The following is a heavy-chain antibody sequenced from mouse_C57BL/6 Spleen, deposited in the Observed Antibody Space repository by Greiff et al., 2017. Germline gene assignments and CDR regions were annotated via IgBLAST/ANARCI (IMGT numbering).Heavy chain of an antibody. CDR1: GYTFTDYN. CDR3: ARNQIYYDYDYAMDY. D-gene: IGHD2-4*01. V-gene: IGHV1-18*01. CDR2: INPNNGGT. J-gene: IGHJ4*01. Sequence: VQLKESGPELVKPGASVKIPCKASGYTFTDYNMDWVKQSHGKSLEWIGDINPNNGGTIYNQKFKGKATLTVDKSSSTAYMELRSLTSEDTAVYYCARNQIYYDYDYAMDYWGQGTSVTVSS.